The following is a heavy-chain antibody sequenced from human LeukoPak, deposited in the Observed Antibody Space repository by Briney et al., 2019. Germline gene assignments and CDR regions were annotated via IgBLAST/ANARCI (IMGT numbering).Heavy chain of an antibody. CDR2: INVDGSEE. J-gene: IGHJ4*02. Sequence: GGSLRLSCAASELIFSAYWMTWVRQAPGKGLEWVANINVDGSEEYYVDSVKGRFTISRDNAKNSLYLQMNSLRAEDTAVYYCARGGLPLDYWGQGTLVTVSS. D-gene: IGHD2-21*02. CDR1: ELIFSAYW. CDR3: ARGGLPLDY. V-gene: IGHV3-7*02.